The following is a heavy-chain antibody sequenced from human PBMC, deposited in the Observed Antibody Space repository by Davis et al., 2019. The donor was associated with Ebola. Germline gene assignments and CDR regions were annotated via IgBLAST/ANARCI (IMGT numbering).Heavy chain of an antibody. CDR3: TTLSTVTTMYFDL. V-gene: IGHV3-15*01. CDR2: IKSKTDGGTT. CDR1: GFTFSDYY. Sequence: GESLKISCAASGFTFSDYYMSWIRQAPGKGLEWVGRIKSKTDGGTTDYAAPVKGRFTISRDDSKNTLYLQMNSLKIDDTAVYYCTTLSTVTTMYFDLWGRGTLVTVSS. D-gene: IGHD4-17*01. J-gene: IGHJ2*01.